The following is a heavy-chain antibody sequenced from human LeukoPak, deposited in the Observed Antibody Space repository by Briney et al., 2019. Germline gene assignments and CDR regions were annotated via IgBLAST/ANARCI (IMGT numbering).Heavy chain of an antibody. D-gene: IGHD1-26*01. CDR1: GFTFSIYS. J-gene: IGHJ4*02. Sequence: PGGSLRLSCAAPGFTFSIYSMNWVRQAPGKGLEWVSYISSFSGTINYADSVKGRFTISRDNAKNSLYLQMNSLRADDTAVYFCVRDQGGSNSHWGQGTLVTVSS. CDR3: VRDQGGSNSH. V-gene: IGHV3-48*01. CDR2: ISSFSGTI.